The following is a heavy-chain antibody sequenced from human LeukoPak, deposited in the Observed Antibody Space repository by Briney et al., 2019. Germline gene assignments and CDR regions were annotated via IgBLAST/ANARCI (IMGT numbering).Heavy chain of an antibody. Sequence: QSGGSLRLSCAASGFTFSSYVMSWVRQTPGKGLEWVSGISGSGGSTYYADSVRGRFTISRDNSKNTLYLQMNSLRAEDTAVYYCARSSPGNYGDYQFDYWGQGTLVTVSS. D-gene: IGHD4-17*01. V-gene: IGHV3-23*01. CDR2: ISGSGGST. J-gene: IGHJ4*02. CDR3: ARSSPGNYGDYQFDY. CDR1: GFTFSSYV.